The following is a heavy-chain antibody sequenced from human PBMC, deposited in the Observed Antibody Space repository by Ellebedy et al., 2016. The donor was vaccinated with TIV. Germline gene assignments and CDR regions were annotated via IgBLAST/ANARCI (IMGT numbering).Heavy chain of an antibody. V-gene: IGHV4-34*01. CDR2: INHSGST. J-gene: IGHJ4*02. CDR3: ARDRDYGTFDY. CDR1: GGSFSGYS. D-gene: IGHD4-17*01. Sequence: MPSETLSLTCAVYGGSFSGYSWSWIRQSPGKGLEWIGEINHSGSTNYNPSLKSRVTISVDTSKNQFSLKLSSVTAADTAVYYCARDRDYGTFDYWGQGTLVTVSS.